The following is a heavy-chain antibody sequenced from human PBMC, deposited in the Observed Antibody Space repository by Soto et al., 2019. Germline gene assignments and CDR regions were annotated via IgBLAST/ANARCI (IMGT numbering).Heavy chain of an antibody. D-gene: IGHD3-22*01. CDR2: ISSSSSYI. CDR3: ARVVDYYDPYYYYGMDV. V-gene: IGHV3-21*01. Sequence: GGSLKLSCAASGFAFSSYNMNWVLQAPGKGLECVSSISSSSSYIYYADSVKGRFTISRDNAKNSLYLQMNSLRAEDTAVYYCARVVDYYDPYYYYGMDVWGQGT. CDR1: GFAFSSYN. J-gene: IGHJ6*02.